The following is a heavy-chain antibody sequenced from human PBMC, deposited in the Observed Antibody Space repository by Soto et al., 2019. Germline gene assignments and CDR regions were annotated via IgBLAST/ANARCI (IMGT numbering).Heavy chain of an antibody. CDR2: IKQDGSEK. D-gene: IGHD3-10*01. V-gene: IGHV3-7*03. Sequence: GGSLRLSCAASGFTFSSYWMSWVRQAPGKGLEWVANIKQDGSEKYYVDSVKGRFTISRDNAKNSLYLQMNSLRAEDTAVYYCARSPSDYGPYYYCCMHVWGHGTTITVS. CDR3: ARSPSDYGPYYYCCMHV. CDR1: GFTFSSYW. J-gene: IGHJ6*02.